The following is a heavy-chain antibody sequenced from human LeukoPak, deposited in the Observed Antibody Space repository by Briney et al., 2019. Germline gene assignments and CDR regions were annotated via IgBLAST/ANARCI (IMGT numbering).Heavy chain of an antibody. Sequence: SETLSLTCAVYGGSFSGYYWSWIRQPPGKGLEWIGYIYYSGSTNYNPSLKSRVTISVDTSKNQFSLKLSSVTAADTAVYYCAREEVITIFGVVSSYMDVWGKGTTVTVSS. CDR1: GGSFSGYY. J-gene: IGHJ6*03. CDR2: IYYSGST. CDR3: AREEVITIFGVVSSYMDV. D-gene: IGHD3-3*01. V-gene: IGHV4-59*01.